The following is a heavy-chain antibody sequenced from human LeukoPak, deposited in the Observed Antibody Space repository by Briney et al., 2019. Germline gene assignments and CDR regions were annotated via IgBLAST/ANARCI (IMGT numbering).Heavy chain of an antibody. CDR1: GGSISSSNW. CDR3: ARARLGGSSWYAFQH. CDR2: IYHSGST. J-gene: IGHJ1*01. V-gene: IGHV4-4*02. D-gene: IGHD6-13*01. Sequence: SGTLSLTCAVSGGSISSSNWWSWVRQPPGKGLEWIGEIYHSGSTNYNPSLKSRVTISVDKSKNQFSLKLSSVTAADTAVYYCARARLGGSSWYAFQHWGQGNLVTVSS.